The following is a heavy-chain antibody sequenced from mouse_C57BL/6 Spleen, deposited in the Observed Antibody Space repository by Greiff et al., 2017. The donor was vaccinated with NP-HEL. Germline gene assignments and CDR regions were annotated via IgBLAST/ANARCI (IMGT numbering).Heavy chain of an antibody. D-gene: IGHD1-1*01. J-gene: IGHJ3*01. CDR3: ARSGIPYYYGSSSFAY. CDR2: IYPGDGDT. V-gene: IGHV1-80*01. Sequence: QVQLQQSGAELVKPGASVKISCKASGYAFSSYWMNWVKQRPGKGLEWIGQIYPGDGDTNYNGKFKGKATLTADKSSSTAYMQLSSLTSEDSAVYFWARSGIPYYYGSSSFAYWGQGTLVTVSA. CDR1: GYAFSSYW.